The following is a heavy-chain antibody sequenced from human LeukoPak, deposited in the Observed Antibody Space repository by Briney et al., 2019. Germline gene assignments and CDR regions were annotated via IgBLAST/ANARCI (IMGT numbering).Heavy chain of an antibody. Sequence: SETLSLTCAVYGGSFSGYYWSWIRQPPGKGLEWIAYIYYSGTTKYNPSLKSRVTISVDTSENQFSLRLSSVTAADTAVYYCARHYKYGDSGFDSWGQGTLVTVSS. CDR1: GGSFSGYY. J-gene: IGHJ4*02. CDR2: IYYSGTT. V-gene: IGHV4-59*08. CDR3: ARHYKYGDSGFDS. D-gene: IGHD4-17*01.